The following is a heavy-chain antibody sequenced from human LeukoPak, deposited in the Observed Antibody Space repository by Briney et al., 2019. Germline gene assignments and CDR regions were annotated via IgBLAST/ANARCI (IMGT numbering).Heavy chain of an antibody. J-gene: IGHJ5*02. CDR2: ISGSGGST. CDR1: GFTFSSYS. V-gene: IGHV3-23*01. Sequence: GGSLRLSCAASGFTFSSYSMNWVRQAPGKGLEWVSAISGSGGSTYYADSVKGRFTISRDNSKNTLYLQMNSLRAEDTAVYYCARPYASGSYWNWFDTWGQGTLVTVSS. CDR3: ARPYASGSYWNWFDT. D-gene: IGHD3-10*01.